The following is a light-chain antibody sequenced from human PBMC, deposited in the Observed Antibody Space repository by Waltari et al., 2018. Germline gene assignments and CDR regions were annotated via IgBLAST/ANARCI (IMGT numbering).Light chain of an antibody. J-gene: IGKJ1*01. CDR2: KAS. CDR3: QQYNGFST. CDR1: QSLISW. Sequence: DIQMIQIPSTLSASVGDRATITCRASQSLISWLAWYQQKPGKAPKLLIHKASSLESGVPSRFSGSGSGTEFTLTISSLQPDDFATYYYQQYNGFSTFGQGTKVEMK. V-gene: IGKV1-5*03.